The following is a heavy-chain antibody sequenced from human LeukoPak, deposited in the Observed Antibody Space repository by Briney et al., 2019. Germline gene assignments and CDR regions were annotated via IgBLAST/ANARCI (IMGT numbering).Heavy chain of an antibody. D-gene: IGHD6-13*01. Sequence: SETLSLTCTVSGDSISNYYWSWIRQPPGKGLEWIGYIYYSGSTNYNPSLKSRVTISVDTSKNQFSLKLSSVTAVDTAVYYCARVYYSSSYDYWYFDLWGRGTLVTVSS. CDR1: GDSISNYY. J-gene: IGHJ2*01. V-gene: IGHV4-59*01. CDR2: IYYSGST. CDR3: ARVYYSSSYDYWYFDL.